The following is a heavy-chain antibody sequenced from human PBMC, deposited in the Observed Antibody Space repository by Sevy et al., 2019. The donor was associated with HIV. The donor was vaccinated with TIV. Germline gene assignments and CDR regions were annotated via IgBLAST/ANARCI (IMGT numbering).Heavy chain of an antibody. CDR1: GFTFSTYA. V-gene: IGHV3-23*01. D-gene: IGHD3-10*01. CDR2: ISGSGGST. Sequence: GGSLRLSCAASGFTFSTYAMTWVRQAPGKGLEWVSVISGSGGSTYYADSVQGRFTISSDNSKNTLYLQMNSLRAEDTAVYYCAKDRVSGTYYTGDFDYWGQGTLVTVSS. J-gene: IGHJ4*02. CDR3: AKDRVSGTYYTGDFDY.